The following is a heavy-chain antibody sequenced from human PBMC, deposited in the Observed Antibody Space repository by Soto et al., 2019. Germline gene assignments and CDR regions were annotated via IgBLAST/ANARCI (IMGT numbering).Heavy chain of an antibody. CDR1: GFTFSNAW. D-gene: IGHD6-19*01. CDR3: TTGYSSGWYEYFQH. V-gene: IGHV3-15*01. J-gene: IGHJ1*01. Sequence: GGSLRLSCAASGFTFSNAWMSWVRQAPGKGLEWVGRIKSKTDGGTTDYAAPVKGRFTISRDDSKNTLYLQMNSLKTEDTAVYYCTTGYSSGWYEYFQHWGQGTLVTVS. CDR2: IKSKTDGGTT.